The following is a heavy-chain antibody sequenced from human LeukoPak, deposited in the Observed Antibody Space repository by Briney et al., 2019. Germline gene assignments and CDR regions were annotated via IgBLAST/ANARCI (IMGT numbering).Heavy chain of an antibody. CDR1: GSTFSSYS. CDR2: ISSSSSYI. V-gene: IGHV3-21*01. D-gene: IGHD3-22*01. J-gene: IGHJ4*02. Sequence: GGSLRLSCAASGSTFSSYSMNWVRQAPGKGLEWVSSISSSSSYIYYADSVKGRFTISRDNAKNSLYLQMNSLRAEDTAVYYCARSYYYDSSGYYLLPFLGYWGQGTLVTVSS. CDR3: ARSYYYDSSGYYLLPFLGY.